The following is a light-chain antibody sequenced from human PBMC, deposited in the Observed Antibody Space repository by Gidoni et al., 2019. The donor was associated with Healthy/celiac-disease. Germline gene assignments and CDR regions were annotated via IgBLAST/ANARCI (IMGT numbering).Light chain of an antibody. Sequence: DIVMTQSPLSLPVTPGEPASISCRSSQSLLHSNGYNYLDWYLQKPGQSPQLLIYLGSNRASGVPDRFSGSGSGTDFTLKISRVEAEDVGVYYCMQALQITWTFXQXTKVXIK. CDR2: LGS. CDR3: MQALQITWT. J-gene: IGKJ1*01. V-gene: IGKV2-28*01. CDR1: QSLLHSNGYNY.